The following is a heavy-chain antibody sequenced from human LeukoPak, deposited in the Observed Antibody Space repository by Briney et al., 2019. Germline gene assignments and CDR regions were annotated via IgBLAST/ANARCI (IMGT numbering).Heavy chain of an antibody. Sequence: SETLSLTCTVSGGSISGWYWSWIRQPPGKGLEWIGYIYGSGYTNYNPSLKSRVTMSIDTSKNHFSLKLSSVTAADTAVYYCARHTYYDILTGTDAFDIWGQGTMVTVSS. CDR1: GGSISGWY. CDR3: ARHTYYDILTGTDAFDI. J-gene: IGHJ3*02. D-gene: IGHD3-9*01. V-gene: IGHV4-59*08. CDR2: IYGSGYT.